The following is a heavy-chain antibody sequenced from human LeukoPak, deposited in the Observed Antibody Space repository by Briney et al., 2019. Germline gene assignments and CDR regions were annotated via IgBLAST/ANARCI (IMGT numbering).Heavy chain of an antibody. CDR1: GYTFTGYY. V-gene: IGHV1-8*02. CDR3: ARTTGRIYYYYGMDV. J-gene: IGHJ6*02. Sequence: ASVKVSCKASGYTFTGYYMHWVRQAPGQGLEWMGWINPNSGNTGYAQKFQGRVTMTRNTSISTAYMELSSLRSEDTAVYYCARTTGRIYYYYGMDVWGQGTTVTVSS. CDR2: INPNSGNT. D-gene: IGHD4-17*01.